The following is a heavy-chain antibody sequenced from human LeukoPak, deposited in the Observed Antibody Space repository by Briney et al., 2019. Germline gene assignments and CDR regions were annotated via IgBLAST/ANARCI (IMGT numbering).Heavy chain of an antibody. CDR3: ARAGGYGGKRGIGAFDI. D-gene: IGHD4-23*01. CDR1: GYTFTGYY. J-gene: IGHJ3*02. Sequence: ASVKVSCKASGYTFTGYYMHWVRQAPGQGLEWMGWINPNSGGTNYAQKFQGRVTMTRDTSISTAYMELSRLRSDDTAVYYCARAGGYGGKRGIGAFDIWGQGTMVTVSS. V-gene: IGHV1-2*02. CDR2: INPNSGGT.